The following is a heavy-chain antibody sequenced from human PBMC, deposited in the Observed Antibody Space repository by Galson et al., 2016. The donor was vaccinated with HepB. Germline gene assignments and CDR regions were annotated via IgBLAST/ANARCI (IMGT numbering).Heavy chain of an antibody. Sequence: SLRLSCAAAGFTFTSYGIHWVRQAPGKGLEWVAVISFDGTEKYYADSVKGRFTISRDNSKKTVSLQMNSLRAEDTAVYYCAKGEYPVDYHYGLEVWGQGTTVTVSS. CDR3: AKGEYPVDYHYGLEV. CDR2: ISFDGTEK. V-gene: IGHV3-30*18. D-gene: IGHD2/OR15-2a*01. CDR1: GFTFTSYG. J-gene: IGHJ6*02.